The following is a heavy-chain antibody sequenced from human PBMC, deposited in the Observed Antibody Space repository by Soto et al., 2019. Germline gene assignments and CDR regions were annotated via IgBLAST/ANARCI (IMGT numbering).Heavy chain of an antibody. CDR3: ARKTWTSVVPAAMSLDY. Sequence: ASVKVSCKASGGTFSSYAISWVRQAPGQGLEWMGGIIPIFGTANYAQKFQGRVTITADESTSTAYMELSSLRSEDTAVYYCARKTWTSVVPAAMSLDYWGQGTLVPVSS. V-gene: IGHV1-69*13. CDR2: IIPIFGTA. D-gene: IGHD2-2*01. J-gene: IGHJ4*02. CDR1: GGTFSSYA.